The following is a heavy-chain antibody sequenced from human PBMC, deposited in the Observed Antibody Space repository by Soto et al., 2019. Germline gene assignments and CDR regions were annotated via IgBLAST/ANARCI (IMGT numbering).Heavy chain of an antibody. D-gene: IGHD6-19*01. Sequence: SQSLSLTCAISGDSVSSDSAAWNWIRQSPSRGLEWLGRTYYRSKWYNDYAVSVNGRITINPDTSKNHFSLQLNSVTPEDTAVYYCVRSRVFIAVAGMATYYYYYGMDVWGQGTTVTVSS. V-gene: IGHV6-1*01. J-gene: IGHJ6*02. CDR2: TYYRSKWYN. CDR3: VRSRVFIAVAGMATYYYYYGMDV. CDR1: GDSVSSDSAA.